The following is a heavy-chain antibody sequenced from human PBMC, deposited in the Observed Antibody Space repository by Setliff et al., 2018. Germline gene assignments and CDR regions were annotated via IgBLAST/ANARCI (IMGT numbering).Heavy chain of an antibody. J-gene: IGHJ6*03. D-gene: IGHD6-19*01. Sequence: PSETLSLTCAVYGGSFSGYYWSWIRQPPGKGLECIGNIHYSGNTNYNPSLKSRVTMSIDTSKNQFSLKLNSVTAADMAVYYCAREQWLDPPGYYYMDVWAKGTRSPSP. CDR3: AREQWLDPPGYYYMDV. V-gene: IGHV4-59*12. CDR2: IHYSGNT. CDR1: GGSFSGYY.